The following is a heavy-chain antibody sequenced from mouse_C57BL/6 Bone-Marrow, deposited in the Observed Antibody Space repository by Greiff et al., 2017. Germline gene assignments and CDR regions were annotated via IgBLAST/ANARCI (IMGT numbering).Heavy chain of an antibody. CDR2: ISNGGGST. CDR1: GFTFSDYY. Sequence: EVMLVESGGGLVQPGGSLKLSCAASGFTFSDYYMYWVRQTPEKRLEWVAYISNGGGSTYYPDTVKGSFTISRDNAKNTLYMQMSRLKSEDTAMYYCARHGRYFDVWGTGTTVTVSS. CDR3: ARHGRYFDV. J-gene: IGHJ1*03. V-gene: IGHV5-12*01.